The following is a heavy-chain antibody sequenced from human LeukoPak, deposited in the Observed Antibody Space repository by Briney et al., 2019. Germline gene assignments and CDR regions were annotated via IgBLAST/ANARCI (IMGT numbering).Heavy chain of an antibody. CDR3: AEDANFRVPGED. CDR2: IRYDSSNK. J-gene: IGHJ4*02. Sequence: GGSLRLSCAASGFIFSDYGMHWVRQAPGKGLEWVTFIRYDSSNKYYADSVKGRFTISRDNSKNTLYLQMNTLRVDDTAVYYCAEDANFRVPGEDWGQGILVTVSS. D-gene: IGHD3-10*01. CDR1: GFIFSDYG. V-gene: IGHV3-30*02.